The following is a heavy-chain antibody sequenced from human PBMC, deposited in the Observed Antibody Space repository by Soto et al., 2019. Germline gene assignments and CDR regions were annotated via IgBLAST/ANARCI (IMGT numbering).Heavy chain of an antibody. CDR2: IWYDGSNT. V-gene: IGHV3-33*06. Sequence: GGSLRLSCAASGFIFSSYGMHWVRQAPGKGLEWVAGIWYDGSNTFYSDAVKGRFSIYRDNYKNTVDLQMNSLRAEDTAVYYCAKYIAVAPGRLDPWGQGTQVTVSS. CDR3: AKYIAVAPGRLDP. J-gene: IGHJ5*02. D-gene: IGHD6-19*01. CDR1: GFIFSSYG.